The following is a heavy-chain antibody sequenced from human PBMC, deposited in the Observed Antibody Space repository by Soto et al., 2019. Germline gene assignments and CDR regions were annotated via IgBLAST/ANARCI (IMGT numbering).Heavy chain of an antibody. D-gene: IGHD3-3*01. V-gene: IGHV1-8*01. J-gene: IGHJ6*02. CDR2: MNPNSGNT. CDR3: AREYYDFWSGYPNYYYYYGMDV. CDR1: GYTFTSYD. Sequence: QVQLVQSGAEVKKPGASVKVSCKASGYTFTSYDINWVRQATGQGLEWMGWMNPNSGNTGYAQKFQGRVTMTRNTSISXXYXGXXSVRSEDTAVYYCAREYYDFWSGYPNYYYYYGMDVWGQGTTVTVSS.